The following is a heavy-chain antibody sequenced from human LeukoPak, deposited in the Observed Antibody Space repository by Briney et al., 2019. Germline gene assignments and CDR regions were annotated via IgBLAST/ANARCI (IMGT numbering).Heavy chain of an antibody. CDR2: IKQDGSEK. D-gene: IGHD3-22*01. Sequence: QPGGSLRLSCAASGFTFSSYWMSWVRQAPGKGLEWVANIKQDGSEKYYVDSVKGRFTISRDNAKNLLYLQMNSLRAEDTAVYYCARDSGPFSGYYCDYWGQGTLVTVSS. V-gene: IGHV3-7*01. J-gene: IGHJ4*02. CDR3: ARDSGPFSGYYCDY. CDR1: GFTFSSYW.